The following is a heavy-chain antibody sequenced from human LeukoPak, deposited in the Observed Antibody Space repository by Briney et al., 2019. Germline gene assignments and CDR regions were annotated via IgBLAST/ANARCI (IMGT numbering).Heavy chain of an antibody. J-gene: IGHJ4*02. CDR2: IYTSGST. D-gene: IGHD1-26*01. CDR3: ARSQYSGSYYSVGY. V-gene: IGHV4-61*02. Sequence: PSQTLSLTRTVSGGSISSGSYYWSWIRQPPGKGLEWIGRIYTSGSTNYNPSLKSRVTISVDTSKNQFSLKLSSVTAADTAVYYCARSQYSGSYYSVGYWGQGTLDTVSS. CDR1: GGSISSGSYY.